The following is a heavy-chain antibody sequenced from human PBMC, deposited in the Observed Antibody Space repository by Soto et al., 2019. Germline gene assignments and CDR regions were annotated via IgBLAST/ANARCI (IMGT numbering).Heavy chain of an antibody. CDR3: ARLVIGYCSGNTCDDY. CDR2: ISYDSSNK. V-gene: IGHV3-30*03. J-gene: IGHJ4*02. D-gene: IGHD2-15*01. CDR1: GFTFSYG. Sequence: VQLLESGGGLIQPGGSLRLSCAASGFTFSYGIHWLRQAPGKALEWVAYISYDSSNKFYGDSVKGRFTNSRDNSKNTQFLQMNSLRAEDTAVYYCARLVIGYCSGNTCDDYWGQGTLVAVSS.